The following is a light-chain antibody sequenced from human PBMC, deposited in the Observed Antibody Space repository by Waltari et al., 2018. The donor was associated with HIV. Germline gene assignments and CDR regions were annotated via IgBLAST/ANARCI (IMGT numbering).Light chain of an antibody. J-gene: IGLJ2*01. CDR2: EVY. Sequence: QSALTQPPSASGSPGQSVTISCTGTSRDVGGYNYVSWYKQHPGEAPKVVIFEVYKRPSGVPDRLSGSKSGNTASLTVSGLQSEDEADYYCAAWDDSLNGNVIFGGGTKLTVL. V-gene: IGLV2-8*01. CDR1: SRDVGGYNY. CDR3: AAWDDSLNGNVI.